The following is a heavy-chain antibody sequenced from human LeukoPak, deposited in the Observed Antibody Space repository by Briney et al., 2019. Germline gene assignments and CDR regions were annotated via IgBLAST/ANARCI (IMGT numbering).Heavy chain of an antibody. V-gene: IGHV1-18*01. Sequence: VASVKVSCKASGCTFTNYGITWVRQAPGQGLEWMGWIIRYNGSTKYAQNFQGRVTMTIETSTSTANMDLRSLTSNDTAIYFCARSDLGTITAGPFNLWGERTLVAVSS. CDR1: GCTFTNYG. CDR3: ARSDLGTITAGPFNL. J-gene: IGHJ4*02. D-gene: IGHD5-24*01. CDR2: IIRYNGST.